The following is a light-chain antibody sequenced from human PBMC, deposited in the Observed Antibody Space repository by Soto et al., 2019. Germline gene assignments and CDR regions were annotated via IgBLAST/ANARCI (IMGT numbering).Light chain of an antibody. J-gene: IGKJ1*01. CDR3: QQFNASPWT. Sequence: DIQMTQSPSTLSASEGDRVTISCRASQSVSIWLAWYQQKPGRAPKLLIYKSSILESGVPSRFSGSGSGTEFTLIISILQPDDFATYYCQQFNASPWTFGQGTKVEIK. CDR1: QSVSIW. V-gene: IGKV1-5*03. CDR2: KSS.